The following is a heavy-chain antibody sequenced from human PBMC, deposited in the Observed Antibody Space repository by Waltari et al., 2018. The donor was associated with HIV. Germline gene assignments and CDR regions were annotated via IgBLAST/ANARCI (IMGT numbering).Heavy chain of an antibody. CDR2: IKEDGSEI. J-gene: IGHJ4*02. Sequence: EVRLVESGGGLVQPGGSLRLSCADSGFTFSRSWMTWVRQAPGKGLEWVANIKEDGSEIHYVDSVKGRFTISRDNAKNSLYLQMNSLRAEDTAVYYCARRQQLTDWGQGTLVTVSS. CDR3: ARRQQLTD. CDR1: GFTFSRSW. V-gene: IGHV3-7*01. D-gene: IGHD6-13*01.